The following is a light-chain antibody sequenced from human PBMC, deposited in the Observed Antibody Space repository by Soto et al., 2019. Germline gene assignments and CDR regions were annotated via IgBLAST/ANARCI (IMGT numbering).Light chain of an antibody. J-gene: IGKJ2*01. CDR1: QSVSSSC. CDR3: QQYGSSPET. Sequence: EIGLRQSPGTVSLSPGERATLSCRASQSVSSSCLAWYQQKPGQAPRLLIYGASSRATGIPDRFSGSGSGTDFTLTISRLEPEDFAVYYCQQYGSSPETFGQGTKLEIK. V-gene: IGKV3-20*01. CDR2: GAS.